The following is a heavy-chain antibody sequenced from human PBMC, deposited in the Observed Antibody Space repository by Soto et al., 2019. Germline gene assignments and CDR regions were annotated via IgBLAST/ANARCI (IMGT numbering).Heavy chain of an antibody. V-gene: IGHV4-28*01. CDR1: GYSISRSNW. D-gene: IGHD5-12*01. J-gene: IGHJ4*02. CDR3: ASYSGYDRGFDY. CDR2: IYHNGRP. Sequence: SETLTLTCDVSGYSISRSNWWGWIRQPPGKGLEWIWKIYHNGRPYYNPSLKSRVTMSLYTSKNRFSLKLSSVTAVDTAVYYCASYSGYDRGFDYWGQGTLVTVSS.